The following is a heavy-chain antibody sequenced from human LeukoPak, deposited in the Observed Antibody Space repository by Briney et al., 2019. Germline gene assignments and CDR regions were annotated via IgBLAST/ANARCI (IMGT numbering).Heavy chain of an antibody. CDR1: GFTFSSYA. D-gene: IGHD3-10*02. V-gene: IGHV3-7*01. CDR3: ARDTVLFGEFYDY. CDR2: IKQDGSEK. Sequence: PGGSLRLSCAASGFTFSSYAMSWVRQAPGKGLEWVANIKQDGSEKYYVDSVKGRFTISRDNAKNSLYLQMNSLRAEDTAVYYCARDTVLFGEFYDYWGQGTLVTVSS. J-gene: IGHJ4*02.